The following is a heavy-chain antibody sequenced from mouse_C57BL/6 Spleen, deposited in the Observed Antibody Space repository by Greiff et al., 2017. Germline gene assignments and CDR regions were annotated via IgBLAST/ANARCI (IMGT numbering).Heavy chain of an antibody. CDR2: IHPSDSDT. D-gene: IGHD2-4*01. CDR3: AIWSIYYDYDGDY. Sequence: QVQLQQPGAELVKPGASVKLSCKASGYTFTSYWMQWVKQRPGQGLEWIGRIHPSDSDTNYNQKFKGKATLTVDKSSSTAYMQLSSLTSEDSAVYYCAIWSIYYDYDGDYWGQGTTLTVSS. J-gene: IGHJ2*01. CDR1: GYTFTSYW. V-gene: IGHV1-74*01.